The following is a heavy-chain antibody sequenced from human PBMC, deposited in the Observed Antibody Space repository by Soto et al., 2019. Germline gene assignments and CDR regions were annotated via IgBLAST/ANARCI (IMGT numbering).Heavy chain of an antibody. J-gene: IGHJ4*02. V-gene: IGHV1-69*01. CDR1: GDTSNNYP. Sequence: QVQLVQSGAEVKKPGSSVKVSCKASGDTSNNYPVTWVRQAPGQGLEWMGGIIPSSGTANYAQKFEGRVTLPADQSTSTAYMELRSLRPEDTAVYYCANSYGISWYGDFWGQGTLVTVSS. CDR2: IIPSSGTA. CDR3: ANSYGISWYGDF. D-gene: IGHD6-13*01.